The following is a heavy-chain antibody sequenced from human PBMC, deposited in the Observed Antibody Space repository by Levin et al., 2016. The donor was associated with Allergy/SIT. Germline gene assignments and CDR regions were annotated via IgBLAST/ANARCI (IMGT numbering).Heavy chain of an antibody. CDR2: IYYSGST. D-gene: IGHD3-10*01. Sequence: WIRQPPGKGLEWIGSIYYSGSTYYNPSLKSRVTISVDTSKNQFSLKLSSVTAADTAVYYCARGRITMVRGTRYWFDPWGQGTLVTVSS. V-gene: IGHV4-39*01. J-gene: IGHJ5*02. CDR3: ARGRITMVRGTRYWFDP.